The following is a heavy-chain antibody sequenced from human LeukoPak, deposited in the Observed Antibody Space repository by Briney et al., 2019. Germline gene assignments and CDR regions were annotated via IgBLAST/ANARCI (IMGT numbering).Heavy chain of an antibody. J-gene: IGHJ3*02. CDR1: GGTLSSYA. D-gene: IGHD2-15*01. V-gene: IGHV1-69*05. Sequence: SVKVSCKASGGTLSSYAISWVRQAPGQGLEWMGGIIPIFGTANYAQKFQGRVTITTDESTSTAYMELSSLRSEDTAVYYCARGSALGYCSGGSCYGFGAFDIWGQGTMVTVSS. CDR2: IIPIFGTA. CDR3: ARGSALGYCSGGSCYGFGAFDI.